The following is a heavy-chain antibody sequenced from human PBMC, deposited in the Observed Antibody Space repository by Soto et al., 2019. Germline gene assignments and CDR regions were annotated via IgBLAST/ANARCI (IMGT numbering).Heavy chain of an antibody. V-gene: IGHV1-18*04. CDR3: ASSSFVYYSYFGLDV. Sequence: QLQLVQSGAAVQKPGASVKVSCKASGYTFTNYGVTWVRQAPGQGLECMGWISQHNGNTNYPQKFQGRVTMTTETSTSSAYMELRSLRSDETAVDYCASSSFVYYSYFGLDVWGQGTTVTVSS. CDR1: GYTFTNYG. J-gene: IGHJ6*02. D-gene: IGHD6-13*01. CDR2: ISQHNGNT.